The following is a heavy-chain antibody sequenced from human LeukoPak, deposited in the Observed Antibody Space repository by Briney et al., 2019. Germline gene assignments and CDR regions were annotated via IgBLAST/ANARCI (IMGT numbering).Heavy chain of an antibody. V-gene: IGHV4-39*01. D-gene: IGHD2-15*01. CDR2: IYYGGST. CDR3: ARHRTSSGWYAGYFDL. Sequence: SETLSLTCTVSGDSISSSSYYLGWIRQPPGKGLEWIGTIYYGGSTYYNPSLKSRVTISVDTSKTQFSLRLSSVTAADTAVYHCARHRTSSGWYAGYFDLWGRGTLVTVSS. CDR1: GDSISSSSYY. J-gene: IGHJ2*01.